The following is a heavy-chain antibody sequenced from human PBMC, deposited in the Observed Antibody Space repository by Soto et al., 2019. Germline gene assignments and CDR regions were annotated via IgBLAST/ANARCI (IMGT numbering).Heavy chain of an antibody. J-gene: IGHJ6*02. CDR2: IIPIFGTA. V-gene: IGHV1-69*06. CDR3: ARGTYYDFWSGYSLPYYYYGMDV. Sequence: SVQVSCKPSGGTFSSYAISWVRQAHVQVLELMGGIIPIFGTANYAQKFQGRVTITADKSTSTAYMELSSLRSEDTAVYYCARGTYYDFWSGYSLPYYYYGMDVWGQGNTVTGSS. D-gene: IGHD3-3*01. CDR1: GGTFSSYA.